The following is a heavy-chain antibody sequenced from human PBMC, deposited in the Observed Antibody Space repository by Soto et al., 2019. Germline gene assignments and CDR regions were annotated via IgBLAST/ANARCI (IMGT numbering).Heavy chain of an antibody. CDR3: AKSLSAIPGDS. Sequence: GGSLRLSCAASGVTFSSYWMSGVRQGPGKGPEWVANIKQDGSEIYYVDSVKGRFTISRDNAKSSLYLQMTSLRAEDTAVYHCAKSLSAIPGDSWGQGTLVTVSS. CDR2: IKQDGSEI. D-gene: IGHD2-2*01. CDR1: GVTFSSYW. J-gene: IGHJ4*02. V-gene: IGHV3-7*05.